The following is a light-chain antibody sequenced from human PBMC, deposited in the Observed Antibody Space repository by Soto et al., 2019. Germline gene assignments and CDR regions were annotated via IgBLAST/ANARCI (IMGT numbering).Light chain of an antibody. CDR1: QSVSRY. Sequence: IVWTPSPATLASSRWPRATLSLGASQSVSRYLAWYQQKPGQAPRLLIYDASNRATGIQARFSGSGSGTAFTLTISSLEHEDFAVYYCHQRSHWPITFGQGTRLEIK. CDR2: DAS. V-gene: IGKV3-11*01. CDR3: HQRSHWPIT. J-gene: IGKJ5*01.